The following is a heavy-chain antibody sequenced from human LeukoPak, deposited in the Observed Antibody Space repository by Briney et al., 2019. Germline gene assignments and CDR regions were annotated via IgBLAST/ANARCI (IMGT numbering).Heavy chain of an antibody. D-gene: IGHD6-13*01. Sequence: PSETLSLTCTVSGYSISSGYFWGWIRQSPVKGLEWIGSIYPSGSTYYSPSLKSRVTISVDTSKNQFSLKLSSVTAADTAVYYCARAYSSSWYFNWFDPWGQGTLVTVSS. V-gene: IGHV4-38-2*02. CDR1: GYSISSGYF. J-gene: IGHJ5*02. CDR2: IYPSGST. CDR3: ARAYSSSWYFNWFDP.